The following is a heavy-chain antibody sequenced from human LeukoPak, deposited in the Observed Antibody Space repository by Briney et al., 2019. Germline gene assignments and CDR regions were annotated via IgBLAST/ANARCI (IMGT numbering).Heavy chain of an antibody. J-gene: IGHJ5*02. D-gene: IGHD3-10*01. Sequence: SETLSLTCAVYGGSFSGYYWSWIRQPPGKGLEWIGEINHSGSTNYNPSLKSRVTISVDTSKNQFSLKLSSVTAADTAAYYCARGGTYYGSGSYWFDPWGQGTLVTVSS. CDR3: ARGGTYYGSGSYWFDP. CDR1: GGSFSGYY. CDR2: INHSGST. V-gene: IGHV4-34*01.